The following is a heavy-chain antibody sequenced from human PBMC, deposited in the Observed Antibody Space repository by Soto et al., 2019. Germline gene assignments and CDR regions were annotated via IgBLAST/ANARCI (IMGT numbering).Heavy chain of an antibody. CDR1: GGSISSYY. V-gene: IGHV4-59*12. CDR3: ARALGSSGYHGWFDP. Sequence: PSETMSLTCTVSGGSISSYYWSWIRQPPGKGLEWIGEIFHSGSTNYNPSLKSRVTISVDKSKNQFSLRLSSVTAADTAVYYCARALGSSGYHGWFDPWGQGTLVTVSS. D-gene: IGHD3-22*01. CDR2: IFHSGST. J-gene: IGHJ5*02.